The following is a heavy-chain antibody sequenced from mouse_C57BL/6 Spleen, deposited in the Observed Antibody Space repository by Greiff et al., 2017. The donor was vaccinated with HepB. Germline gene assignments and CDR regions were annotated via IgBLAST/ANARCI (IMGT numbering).Heavy chain of an antibody. CDR1: GYAFSSSW. D-gene: IGHD1-2*01. J-gene: IGHJ1*03. CDR3: AITTAPWYFDV. Sequence: VQVVESGPELVKPGASVKISCKASGYAFSSSWMNWVKQRPGKGLEWIGRIYPGDGDTNYNGKFKGKATLTADKSSSTAYMQLSSLTSEDSAVYFCAITTAPWYFDVWGTGTTVTVSS. CDR2: IYPGDGDT. V-gene: IGHV1-82*01.